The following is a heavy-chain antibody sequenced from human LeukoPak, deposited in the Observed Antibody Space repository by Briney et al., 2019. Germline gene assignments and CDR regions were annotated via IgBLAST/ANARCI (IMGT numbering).Heavy chain of an antibody. V-gene: IGHV4-39*01. D-gene: IGHD6-13*01. CDR2: ICYSGST. CDR3: ASPLPGGYSSSWERREFYFDN. Sequence: SETVSLTCTVSGGSISSSNYYWGWIRQPPGKGLEWIGSICYSGSTYYNPSLKSRVTISVDTSKNQFSLKLISVTAADTAVYYCASPLPGGYSSSWERREFYFDNWGHGTLVTVSS. CDR1: GGSISSSNYY. J-gene: IGHJ4*01.